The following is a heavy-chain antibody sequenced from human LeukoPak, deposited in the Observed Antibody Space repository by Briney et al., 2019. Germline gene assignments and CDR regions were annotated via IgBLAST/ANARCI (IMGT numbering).Heavy chain of an antibody. Sequence: HPGASLRPSRAAAGFTFSNYWMSWVRHAPGKGMGWVTIIKNDGSQKTHAHSVKDRFTISRDNVKNSLALQMNSLRVEDTGVYYCARDWNYCESSGFYFEHWGQGTLVTVSS. V-gene: IGHV3-7*03. J-gene: IGHJ4*02. CDR1: GFTFSNYW. CDR3: ARDWNYCESSGFYFEH. CDR2: IKNDGSQK. D-gene: IGHD3-22*01.